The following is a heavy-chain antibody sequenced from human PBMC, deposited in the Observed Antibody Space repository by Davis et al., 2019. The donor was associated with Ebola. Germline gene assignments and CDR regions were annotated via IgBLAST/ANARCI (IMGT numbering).Heavy chain of an antibody. J-gene: IGHJ6*02. CDR3: ARLPRSYDFWSGSYYYYGMAV. Sequence: SETLSLTCTVSGDSIRSSYWTWIRQPPGKGLEWIGYIYYNAITIYNPSLKSRVTISVDTSKNQFSLKLSSVTAADTAVYYCARLPRSYDFWSGSYYYYGMAVWGQGTTVTVSS. V-gene: IGHV4-59*01. D-gene: IGHD3-3*01. CDR2: IYYNAIT. CDR1: GDSIRSSY.